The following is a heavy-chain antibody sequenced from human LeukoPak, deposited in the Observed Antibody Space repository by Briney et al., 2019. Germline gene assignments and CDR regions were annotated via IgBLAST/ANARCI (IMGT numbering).Heavy chain of an antibody. D-gene: IGHD2-21*01. Sequence: GRSLRLSCAASGFTFSSYAMHWVRQAPGKGLEWVAVISYDGSNKYYADSVKGRFTISRDNSKNTLYLQMNSLRAEDTAVYYCARDGDYEGPDYWGQGTPVTVSS. CDR2: ISYDGSNK. V-gene: IGHV3-30-3*01. CDR3: ARDGDYEGPDY. J-gene: IGHJ4*02. CDR1: GFTFSSYA.